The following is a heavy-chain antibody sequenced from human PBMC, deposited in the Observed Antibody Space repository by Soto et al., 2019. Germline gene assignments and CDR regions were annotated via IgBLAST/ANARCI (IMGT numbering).Heavy chain of an antibody. Sequence: SETLSLTCTVSGGSISSGGYYWSWIRQHPGKGLEWIGYIYYSGSTYYNPSLKSRVTISVDTSKNQFSLKLSSVTAADTAVYYCARDYSADIVVGDAFDIWGQGTMVTVSS. V-gene: IGHV4-31*03. CDR2: IYYSGST. D-gene: IGHD2-15*01. CDR3: ARDYSADIVVGDAFDI. J-gene: IGHJ3*02. CDR1: GGSISSGGYY.